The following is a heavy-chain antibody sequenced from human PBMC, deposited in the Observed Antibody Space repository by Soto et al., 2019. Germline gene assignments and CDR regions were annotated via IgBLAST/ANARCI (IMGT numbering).Heavy chain of an antibody. CDR1: GFTFSSYG. J-gene: IGHJ6*02. V-gene: IGHV3-30*03. Sequence: GGSLRLSCAASGFTFSSYGMPWVRQAPGKGLEGVAVISYDGSNKYYADSVKGRFTISRDNSKNTLYLQMNSMRAEDTAVYYCARPPSYGDYYYYGMDVWGQGTTVTVSS. CDR3: ARPPSYGDYYYYGMDV. CDR2: ISYDGSNK. D-gene: IGHD4-17*01.